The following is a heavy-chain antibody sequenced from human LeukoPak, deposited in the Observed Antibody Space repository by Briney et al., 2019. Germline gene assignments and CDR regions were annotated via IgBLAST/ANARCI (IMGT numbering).Heavy chain of an antibody. CDR1: GFSLRTSGGG. CDR3: AHRRDSSSWYSSYFDY. V-gene: IGHV2-5*02. D-gene: IGHD6-13*01. Sequence: SGPTLIQPTRTLTLTCTFSGFSLRTSGGGVGWIRQPPEKALEWLTLIYWDDDKRYSPSLKSRLTITKDTSKNQVVLTMTNMDPVDTATYYCAHRRDSSSWYSSYFDYWGQGTLVTVSS. J-gene: IGHJ4*02. CDR2: IYWDDDK.